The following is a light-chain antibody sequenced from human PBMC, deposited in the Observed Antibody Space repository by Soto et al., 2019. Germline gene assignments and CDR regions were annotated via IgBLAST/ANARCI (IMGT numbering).Light chain of an antibody. V-gene: IGKV1-5*03. J-gene: IGKJ1*01. CDR2: KAS. Sequence: DIQMTQSPSTLSASVGDRVTITCRASQSIDKWLAWYQQKPGKAPKLLIYKASILQSGVPSRFSGSGSGTAFTLTISSLQPYDVVSYFCQQYSRFSWTFGQAPKVEIK. CDR1: QSIDKW. CDR3: QQYSRFSWT.